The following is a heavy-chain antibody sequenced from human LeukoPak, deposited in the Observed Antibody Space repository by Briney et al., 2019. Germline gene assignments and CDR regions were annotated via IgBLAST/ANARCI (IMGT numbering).Heavy chain of an antibody. D-gene: IGHD2-2*01. CDR3: PGMGVVVVPAAPLRDY. Sequence: SETLSLTCAVYGGSFSGYYWRWLGQPPGKGREGIGRIYTSGSTNYNPSLKPRVPMSVDPSKHQFSLKLRSVTAADTAVYYCPGMGVVVVPAAPLRDYWGQGTLVTVSS. CDR1: GGSFSGYY. J-gene: IGHJ4*02. CDR2: IYTSGST. V-gene: IGHV4-59*10.